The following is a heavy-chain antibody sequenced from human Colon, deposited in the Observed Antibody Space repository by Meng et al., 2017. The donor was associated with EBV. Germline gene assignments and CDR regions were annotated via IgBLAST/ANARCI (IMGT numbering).Heavy chain of an antibody. V-gene: IGHV4-4*02. Sequence: VHLAEWGPGLLKPSAPLSLTCVCSGGSLRSRNWWSWVRQPTGKGLEWIGEIYHSGSTNYNPSLKSRVTISVDESKNQFSLRLSSVTAADTAVYYCARVGAYCGGDCYHPRWGQGTLVTVSS. CDR3: ARVGAYCGGDCYHPR. J-gene: IGHJ4*02. CDR2: IYHSGST. D-gene: IGHD2-21*02. CDR1: GGSLRSRNW.